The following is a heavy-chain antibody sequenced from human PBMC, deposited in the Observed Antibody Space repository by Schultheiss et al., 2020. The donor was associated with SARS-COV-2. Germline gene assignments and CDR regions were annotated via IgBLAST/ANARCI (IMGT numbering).Heavy chain of an antibody. CDR3: AREGHAGYGMDV. CDR1: GFTFSSYW. CDR2: VNPDGNNT. Sequence: GGSLRLSCAASGFTFSSYWMHWVRQAPGKGLVWVSRVNPDGNNTNYADSVKGRFTISRDNAKNTVYLQMNSLRAEDTAVYYCAREGHAGYGMDVWGQGTTVTVSS. V-gene: IGHV3-74*01. J-gene: IGHJ6*02.